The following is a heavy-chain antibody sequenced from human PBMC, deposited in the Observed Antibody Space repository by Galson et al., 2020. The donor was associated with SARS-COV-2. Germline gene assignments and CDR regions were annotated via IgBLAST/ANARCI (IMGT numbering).Heavy chain of an antibody. Sequence: SETLSLTCTVSGDSTINYYLIWIRHPPGKGLEWIGYMFHSGITNYNPALKSRVTMSVDTSKNQFSLRLTSVTAADTAVYYCARLYDHFYYYMDVWGKGTTATVSS. V-gene: IGHV4-59*01. D-gene: IGHD3-3*01. J-gene: IGHJ6*03. CDR1: GDSTINYY. CDR2: MFHSGIT. CDR3: ARLYDHFYYYMDV.